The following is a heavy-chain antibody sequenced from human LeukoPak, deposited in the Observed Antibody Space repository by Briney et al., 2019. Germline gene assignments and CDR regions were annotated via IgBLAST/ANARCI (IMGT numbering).Heavy chain of an antibody. CDR2: IWYDGSNK. Sequence: PGGSLRLSCAASGFTFSSYGMHWVRQAPGKGLEWVAVIWYDGSNKYYADSVKGRFTISRDNSKNTLYLQMNSLRAEDTAVYYCARDNSSGRYYIDYWGQGTLVTVSS. D-gene: IGHD3-22*01. J-gene: IGHJ4*02. CDR3: ARDNSSGRYYIDY. CDR1: GFTFSSYG. V-gene: IGHV3-33*01.